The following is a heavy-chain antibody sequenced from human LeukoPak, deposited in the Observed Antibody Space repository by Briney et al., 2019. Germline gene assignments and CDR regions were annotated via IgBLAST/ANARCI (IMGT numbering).Heavy chain of an antibody. V-gene: IGHV4-59*01. CDR2: IYYSGST. D-gene: IGHD2-2*02. J-gene: IGHJ4*02. Sequence: PSETLSLTCTVSGGSISSYYWSWIRQPPGKGLEWIGYIYYSGSTNYNPSLKSRVTISVDTSKNQFSLKLSSVTAADTAVYYCARALGYCSSTSCYTGFDYWGQGTPVTVSS. CDR3: ARALGYCSSTSCYTGFDY. CDR1: GGSISSYY.